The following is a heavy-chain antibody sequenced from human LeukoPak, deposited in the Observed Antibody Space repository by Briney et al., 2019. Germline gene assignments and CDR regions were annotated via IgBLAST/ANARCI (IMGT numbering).Heavy chain of an antibody. J-gene: IGHJ4*02. Sequence: PGGSLRLSCAASGFTFSSYAMSWVRQAPGKGLEWVSAISGSGGSTYYADSVKGRFTISRDNSKNTLYLQMNSLRAEDTAVHYCAKDPPHYDFWSTILLDYWGQGTLVTVSS. CDR2: ISGSGGST. CDR1: GFTFSSYA. D-gene: IGHD3-3*01. V-gene: IGHV3-23*01. CDR3: AKDPPHYDFWSTILLDY.